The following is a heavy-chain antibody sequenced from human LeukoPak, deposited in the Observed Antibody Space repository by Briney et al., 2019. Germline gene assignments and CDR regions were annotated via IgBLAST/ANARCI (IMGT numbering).Heavy chain of an antibody. CDR3: AKKMDVLEWPPTGNWFDP. CDR2: VSGSGGST. CDR1: GFTFSSYA. D-gene: IGHD3-3*01. J-gene: IGHJ5*02. V-gene: IGHV3-23*01. Sequence: PGGSLRLSCAASGFTFSSYAMSWVRQAPGKGLEWVSAVSGSGGSTYYADSVKGRFTTSRDNSKNTLYLQMNSLRAEDTAVYYCAKKMDVLEWPPTGNWFDPWGQGTLVTVSS.